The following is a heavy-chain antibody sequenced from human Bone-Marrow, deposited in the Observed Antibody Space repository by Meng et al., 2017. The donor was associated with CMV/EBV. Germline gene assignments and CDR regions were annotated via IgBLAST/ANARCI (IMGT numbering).Heavy chain of an antibody. Sequence: SCAASGFTFSNYWMSWVRQAPGKGLEWVANIKQDGSDKYYVDSVKGRFTISRDNAKNSLYLQMNSLRAEDTAVYYCAREYIGSYGYWGQGTLVTVSS. V-gene: IGHV3-7*03. CDR1: GFTFSNYW. CDR2: IKQDGSDK. CDR3: AREYIGSYGY. J-gene: IGHJ4*02. D-gene: IGHD1-26*01.